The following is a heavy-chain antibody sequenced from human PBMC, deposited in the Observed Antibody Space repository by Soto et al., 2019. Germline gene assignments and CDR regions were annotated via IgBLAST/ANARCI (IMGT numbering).Heavy chain of an antibody. V-gene: IGHV1-69*01. D-gene: IGHD6-19*01. CDR2: IIPIFGTA. CDR1: RVAFSKFI. J-gene: IGHJ6*02. CDR3: AKVRYSSPMGYYYGMDV. Sequence: QAQLEQSGGEVTKPGSSVKVSCKASRVAFSKFIVTWVRQAPGLGLEWVGGIIPIFGTANYAQKFQGRVTITADESTSTSYMEVNNLRSEDTAVYYCAKVRYSSPMGYYYGMDVWGQGTTVTVSS.